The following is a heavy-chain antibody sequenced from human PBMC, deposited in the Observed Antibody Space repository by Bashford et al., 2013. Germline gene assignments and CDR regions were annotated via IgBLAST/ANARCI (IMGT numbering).Heavy chain of an antibody. D-gene: IGHD6-19*01. CDR2: IGNKAYSSTT. CDR3: ARVGYSSPVDY. Sequence: GGSLRLSCVDTGFTFSNYAINWVRQAPGKGLEWVGRIGNKAYSSTTEYAASVKGRFIVSRDDSRNSLYLQMNSLKTEDTAVYYCARVGYSSPVDYWGQGTLVTVSS. V-gene: IGHV3-72*01. CDR1: GFTFSNYA. J-gene: IGHJ4*02.